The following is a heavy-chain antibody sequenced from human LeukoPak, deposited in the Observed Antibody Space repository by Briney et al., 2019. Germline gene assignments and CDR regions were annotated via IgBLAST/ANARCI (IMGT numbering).Heavy chain of an antibody. J-gene: IGHJ6*03. V-gene: IGHV4-38-2*02. CDR2: IYHSGST. Sequence: SETLSLTCIVSNYSISSDYYWGWIRQPPGKGLEWIGSIYHSGSTYYNPSLKSRVTISVDTSKNQFSLKLSSVTAADTAVYYCARETCYYDSSGYSLYYYYYMDVWGKGTTVTVSS. CDR3: ARETCYYDSSGYSLYYYYYMDV. D-gene: IGHD3-22*01. CDR1: NYSISSDYY.